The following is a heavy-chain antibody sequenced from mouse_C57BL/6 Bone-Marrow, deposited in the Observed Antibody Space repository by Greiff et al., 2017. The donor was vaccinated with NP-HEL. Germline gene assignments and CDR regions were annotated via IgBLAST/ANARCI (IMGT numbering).Heavy chain of an antibody. D-gene: IGHD2-4*01. V-gene: IGHV1-26*01. CDR3: ERATYYDYDEAVDY. CDR2: INPNNGGT. CDR1: GYTFTDYY. J-gene: IGHJ4*01. Sequence: EVQLQQSGPELVKPGASVKISCKASGYTFTDYYMNWVKQSHGKSLEWIGDINPNNGGTSYNQKFKGKATLTVDKSSSTAYMELRSLTSEDSAVYYCERATYYDYDEAVDYWGQGTSVTVSA.